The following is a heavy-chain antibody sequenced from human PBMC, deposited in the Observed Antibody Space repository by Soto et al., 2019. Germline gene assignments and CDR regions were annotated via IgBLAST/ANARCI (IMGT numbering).Heavy chain of an antibody. V-gene: IGHV3-15*01. CDR3: ARDIVVVPAAMPDAFDI. Sequence: GGSLRLSCAASGFTFSNAWMSWVRQAPGKGLEWVGRIKSKTDGGTTDYAAPVKGRFTISRDDSKNTLYLQMNSLKTDDTAVYYCARDIVVVPAAMPDAFDIWGQGTMVTVSS. CDR2: IKSKTDGGTT. CDR1: GFTFSNAW. J-gene: IGHJ3*02. D-gene: IGHD2-2*01.